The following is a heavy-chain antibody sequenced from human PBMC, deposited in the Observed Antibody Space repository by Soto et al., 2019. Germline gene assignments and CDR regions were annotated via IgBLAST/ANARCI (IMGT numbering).Heavy chain of an antibody. V-gene: IGHV4-30-4*01. Sequence: QVQLQESGPGLVKPSQTLSLTCTVSGGSISSGDYYWSWIRQPPGKGLEWIGYIYYSGSTYYNPSLKSRVTISVDTSKNQFSLKLSSVTAADTAVYYCAREGASMVRGEHWSDPWGQGTLVTVSS. J-gene: IGHJ5*02. CDR2: IYYSGST. D-gene: IGHD3-10*01. CDR1: GGSISSGDYY. CDR3: AREGASMVRGEHWSDP.